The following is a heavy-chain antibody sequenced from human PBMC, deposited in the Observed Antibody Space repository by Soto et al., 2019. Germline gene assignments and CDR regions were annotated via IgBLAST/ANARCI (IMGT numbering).Heavy chain of an antibody. Sequence: SVKVSCKASGYTFTSYAMHWVRQAPGQRLEWMGWINAGNGNTKYSQKFQGRVTITRDTSASTAYMELSSLRSEDTAVYYCASASSSWFAYFDYWGQGTLVTVSS. V-gene: IGHV1-3*01. CDR2: INAGNGNT. CDR3: ASASSSWFAYFDY. J-gene: IGHJ4*02. CDR1: GYTFTSYA. D-gene: IGHD6-13*01.